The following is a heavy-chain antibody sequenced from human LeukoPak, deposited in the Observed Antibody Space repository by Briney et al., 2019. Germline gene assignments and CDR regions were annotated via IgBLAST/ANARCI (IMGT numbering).Heavy chain of an antibody. CDR1: GFTFSSYW. D-gene: IGHD5-18*01. CDR2: INSDGSST. V-gene: IGHV3-74*01. J-gene: IGHJ2*01. CDR3: AREVQLWFPNWYFDL. Sequence: GGSLRLSCAASGFTFSSYWMHWVRQAPGKGLVWVSRINSDGSSTSYADSVKGRFTISRDNAKNTLYLQMNSLRAEDTAVYYCAREVQLWFPNWYFDLWGRGTLVTVSS.